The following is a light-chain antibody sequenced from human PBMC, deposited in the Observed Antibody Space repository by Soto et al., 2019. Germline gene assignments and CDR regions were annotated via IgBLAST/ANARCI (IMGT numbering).Light chain of an antibody. CDR1: SSDVGSYNL. CDR3: SSFTSSRIYV. J-gene: IGLJ1*01. CDR2: EGS. V-gene: IGLV2-14*02. Sequence: QSVLAQPASVSGSPGQSITISCTGTSSDVGSYNLVSWYQHHPGKAPKLMIYEGSKRPSGVPNRFSASKSGNTASLTISGLQAEDEADYYCSSFTSSRIYVFGTGTKVTVL.